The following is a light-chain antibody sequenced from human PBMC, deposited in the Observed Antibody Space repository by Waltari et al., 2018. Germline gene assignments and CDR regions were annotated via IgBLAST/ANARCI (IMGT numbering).Light chain of an antibody. Sequence: QSALTQPPSASGSPGQSVTMSCTGTSSDVGGYNYVSWYQQHPGTVPNLIIYEVSERPSGLPPRFSVSKSGNTASLTVSGLQAEDEADYYCSSYAGSNSHVFGTGTRVTVL. J-gene: IGLJ1*01. CDR2: EVS. CDR1: SSDVGGYNY. V-gene: IGLV2-8*01. CDR3: SSYAGSNSHV.